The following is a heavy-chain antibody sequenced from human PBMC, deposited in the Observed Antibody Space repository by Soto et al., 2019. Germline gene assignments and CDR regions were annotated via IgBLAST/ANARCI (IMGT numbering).Heavy chain of an antibody. CDR3: ARGDDILTGYYSTDDAFDI. D-gene: IGHD3-9*01. V-gene: IGHV1-69*02. Sequence: SVKVSCKASGGTFSSYTISWVRQAPGQGLEWMGRTIPILGIANYAQKFQGRVTITADKSTSTAYMELSSLRSEDTAVYYCARGDDILTGYYSTDDAFDIWGQGTMVTVSS. J-gene: IGHJ3*02. CDR2: TIPILGIA. CDR1: GGTFSSYT.